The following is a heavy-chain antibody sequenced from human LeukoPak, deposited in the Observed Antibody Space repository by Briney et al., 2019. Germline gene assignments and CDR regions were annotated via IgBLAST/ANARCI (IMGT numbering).Heavy chain of an antibody. CDR1: GYTFTGYY. CDR2: INPNSGGT. J-gene: IGHJ4*02. Sequence: ASVKVSCKASGYTFTGYYMHWVRQAPGQGLEWMGWINPNSGGTNYAQKLQGRVTMTTDTSTSTAYMELRSLRSDDTAVYYCARVGGDYGDLGQDYWGQGTLVTVSS. V-gene: IGHV1-2*02. CDR3: ARVGGDYGDLGQDY. D-gene: IGHD4-17*01.